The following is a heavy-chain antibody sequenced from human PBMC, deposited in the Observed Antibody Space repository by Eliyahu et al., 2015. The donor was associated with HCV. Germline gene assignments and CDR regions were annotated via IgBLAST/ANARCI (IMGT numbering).Heavy chain of an antibody. CDR2: IYSGGST. J-gene: IGHJ4*02. Sequence: EVQLVETGGGLIQPGGSLRLSCAASGFTVSXNYMSWVRQAPGKGLEWVSVIYSGGSTYYADSVKGRFTISRDNSKNTLYLQMNSLRAEDTAVYYCARVPPTYYDSSGYYDTDYWGQGTLVTVSS. CDR1: GFTVSXNY. CDR3: ARVPPTYYDSSGYYDTDY. V-gene: IGHV3-53*02. D-gene: IGHD3-22*01.